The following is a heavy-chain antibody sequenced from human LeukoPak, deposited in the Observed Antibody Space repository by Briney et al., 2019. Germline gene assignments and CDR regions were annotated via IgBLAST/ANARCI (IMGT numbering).Heavy chain of an antibody. V-gene: IGHV3-49*04. J-gene: IGHJ6*02. Sequence: SRRPSRRVSGLTFGAQATSWDRHAPKEWLEWEGLIRSKANRGTTEYAPSVKGRFTISRDDSISIAYLQMNSLITEDTAFYYCTRGPIQLWIHNGMDVWGQGTTVTVSS. CDR1: GLTFGAQA. D-gene: IGHD1-1*01. CDR2: IRSKANRGTT. CDR3: TRGPIQLWIHNGMDV.